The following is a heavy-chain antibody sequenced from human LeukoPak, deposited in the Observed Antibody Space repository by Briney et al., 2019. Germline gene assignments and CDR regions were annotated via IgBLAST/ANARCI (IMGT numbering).Heavy chain of an antibody. J-gene: IGHJ6*03. CDR3: ARGLVLLWFGEPRTDMDV. Sequence: KPSETLSLTWAVYGGSFSGCYWSWIRQPPGKGLEWIGEINHSGSTNYNPSLKSRVTISVDTSKNQFSLKLSSVTAADTAVYYCARGLVLLWFGEPRTDMDVWGKGTTVTVSS. V-gene: IGHV4-34*01. CDR2: INHSGST. D-gene: IGHD3-10*01. CDR1: GGSFSGCY.